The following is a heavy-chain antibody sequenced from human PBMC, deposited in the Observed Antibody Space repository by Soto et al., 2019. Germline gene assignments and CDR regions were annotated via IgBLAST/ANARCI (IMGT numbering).Heavy chain of an antibody. CDR3: ARDPGGPYPGIAAAGRESPAFDY. Sequence: ASVKVSCKASGYTFTSYYMHWVRQAPGQGLEWMGIINPSGGSTSYAQKFQGRVTMTRDTSTSTVYMELSSLRSEDTAVYYCARDPGGPYPGIAAAGRESPAFDYWGQGTLVTVSS. D-gene: IGHD6-13*01. CDR2: INPSGGST. J-gene: IGHJ4*02. CDR1: GYTFTSYY. V-gene: IGHV1-46*03.